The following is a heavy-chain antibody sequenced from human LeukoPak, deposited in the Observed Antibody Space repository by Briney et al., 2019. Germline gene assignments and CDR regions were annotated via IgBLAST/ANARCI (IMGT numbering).Heavy chain of an antibody. CDR2: IYYSGST. J-gene: IGHJ4*02. CDR3: ASASRCGGNHDY. V-gene: IGHV4-39*01. Sequence: SETLSLTCTVSGGSISSSSYYWGWIRQPPGKGLEWIGSIYYSGSTYYNPSLKSRVTISVDTSKNQFSLKLSSVTAADTAVYYCASASRCGGNHDYWGQGTLVTVSS. D-gene: IGHD2-15*01. CDR1: GGSISSSSYY.